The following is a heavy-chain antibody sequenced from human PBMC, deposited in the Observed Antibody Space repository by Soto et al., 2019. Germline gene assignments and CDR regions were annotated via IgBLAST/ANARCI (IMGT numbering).Heavy chain of an antibody. Sequence: QPGGSLSLSCSASGFTFSSYDMHWVRQGTGKGLEWVSAIGTTGDTYYAGSVKGRFTISRENAKNSLYLQMNSLRAGDTAIYFCARAIGPTLFDYWGQGTLVTVSS. CDR3: ARAIGPTLFDY. D-gene: IGHD3-22*01. V-gene: IGHV3-13*04. CDR2: IGTTGDT. CDR1: GFTFSSYD. J-gene: IGHJ4*02.